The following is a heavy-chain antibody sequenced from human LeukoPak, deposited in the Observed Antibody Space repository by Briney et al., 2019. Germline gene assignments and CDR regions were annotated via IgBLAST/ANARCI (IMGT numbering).Heavy chain of an antibody. Sequence: SEALSLTCTVSGGSISSGDYYWSWIRQPPGKGLEWIGYIYYSGSTYYNPSLKSRVTISVDTSKNQFSLKLSSVTAADTAVYYCARVSRRYYYDSSGYYYAGPWGQGTLVTVSS. CDR2: IYYSGST. CDR1: GGSISSGDYY. J-gene: IGHJ5*02. CDR3: ARVSRRYYYDSSGYYYAGP. V-gene: IGHV4-30-4*01. D-gene: IGHD3-22*01.